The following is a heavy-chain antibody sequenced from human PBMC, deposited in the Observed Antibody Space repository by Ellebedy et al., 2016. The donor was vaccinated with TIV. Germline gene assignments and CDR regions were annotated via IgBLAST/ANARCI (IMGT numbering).Heavy chain of an antibody. J-gene: IGHJ6*04. Sequence: SETLSLXXTVSGDPISTFDYYWGWIRQPPGKELEWIGSISYSGNTFYRASLQSRVTISLDTSRNQFSLRLTSMTAADTAVYHCARKVNYGDYVDVWGKGTTVTVSS. V-gene: IGHV4-39*01. CDR1: GDPISTFDYY. D-gene: IGHD2-21*02. CDR2: ISYSGNT. CDR3: ARKVNYGDYVDV.